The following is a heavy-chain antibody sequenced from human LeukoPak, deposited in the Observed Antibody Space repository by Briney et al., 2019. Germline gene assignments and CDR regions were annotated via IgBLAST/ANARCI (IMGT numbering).Heavy chain of an antibody. CDR3: ARGLTVPHQYYYGSGSYYYDY. V-gene: IGHV4-34*01. J-gene: IGHJ4*02. CDR2: INHSGST. Sequence: SETLSLTCAVYGGSFSGYYWSWIRQPPGKGLEWIGEINHSGSTNYNPSLKSRVTISVDTSKNQFSLKLSSVTAADTAVYYCARGLTVPHQYYYGSGSYYYDYWDQGTLVTVSS. D-gene: IGHD3-10*01. CDR1: GGSFSGYY.